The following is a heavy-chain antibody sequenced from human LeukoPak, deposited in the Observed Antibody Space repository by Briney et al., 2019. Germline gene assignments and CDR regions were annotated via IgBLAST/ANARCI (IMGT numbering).Heavy chain of an antibody. D-gene: IGHD3-3*01. J-gene: IGHJ4*02. CDR3: ARGGYYAASDI. CDR1: ALTFSSHA. CDR2: IVSNGGNT. V-gene: IGHV3-64*02. Sequence: GGSLRPSCAASALTFSSHAMHCVRQAPGKGLEYVSAIVSNGGNTYYADSVRGRFTISRDNSKDTVYLQMGGLRREDTAVYYCARGGYYAASDIWGQGALVTVSS.